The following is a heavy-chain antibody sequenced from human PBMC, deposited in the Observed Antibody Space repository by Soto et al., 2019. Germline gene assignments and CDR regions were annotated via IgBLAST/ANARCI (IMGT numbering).Heavy chain of an antibody. CDR3: ARDFYGCGGDCYDPNYYYYGMDV. CDR1: GFTFSSYS. Sequence: PGGSLRLSCAASGFTFSSYSMNWVRQAPGKGLEWVSSISSSSSYIYYADSVKGRFTISRDNAKNSLYLQMNSLRAEDTAVYYCARDFYGCGGDCYDPNYYYYGMDVWGQGTKVTVSS. V-gene: IGHV3-21*01. J-gene: IGHJ6*02. CDR2: ISSSSSYI. D-gene: IGHD2-21*02.